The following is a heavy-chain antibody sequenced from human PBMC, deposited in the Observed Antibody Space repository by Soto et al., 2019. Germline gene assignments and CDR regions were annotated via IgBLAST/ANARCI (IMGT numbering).Heavy chain of an antibody. J-gene: IGHJ4*02. D-gene: IGHD2-8*01. Sequence: QVQLVQSGAEVKKPGASVKISCKASGYTFTSYYMHWVRQAPGQGLEWMGIINPSGGSTNYAQKLQGRVAMTRDTSTSTVYIELNTLRYEATAVYYCARPPYPGCINAVCYPLDYWGQGTLVTVSS. V-gene: IGHV1-46*01. CDR3: ARPPYPGCINAVCYPLDY. CDR1: GYTFTSYY. CDR2: INPSGGST.